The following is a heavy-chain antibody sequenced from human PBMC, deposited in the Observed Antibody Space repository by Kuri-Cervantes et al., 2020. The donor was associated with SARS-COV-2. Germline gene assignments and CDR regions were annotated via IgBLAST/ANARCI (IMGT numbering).Heavy chain of an antibody. J-gene: IGHJ3*02. Sequence: SVKVSCKASGGTFSSYAISWVRQAPGQGLEWMGGIIPIFGTANYAQKFQGRVTITTDESTSAAYMELSSLRSEDTAVYYCASFYGGNSGDAFDIWGQGTMVTVSS. CDR2: IIPIFGTA. CDR1: GGTFSSYA. V-gene: IGHV1-69*05. CDR3: ASFYGGNSGDAFDI. D-gene: IGHD4-23*01.